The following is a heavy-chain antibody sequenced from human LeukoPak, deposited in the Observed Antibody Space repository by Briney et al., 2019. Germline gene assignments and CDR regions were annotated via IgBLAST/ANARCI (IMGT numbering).Heavy chain of an antibody. V-gene: IGHV3-53*01. CDR3: ARVGTIAAAGFC. CDR1: GFTVSSNY. D-gene: IGHD6-13*01. J-gene: IGHJ4*02. CDR2: IYSGGST. Sequence: GVLRLSCAASGFTVSSNYMSWVRQAPGKGLEWVSVIYSGGSTYYADSVKGRFTISRDNSKNTLYLQMNSLRAEDTAVYYCARVGTIAAAGFCWGQGTLVTVSS.